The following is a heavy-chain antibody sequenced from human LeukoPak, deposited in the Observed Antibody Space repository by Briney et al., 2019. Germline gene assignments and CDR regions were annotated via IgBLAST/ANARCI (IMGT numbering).Heavy chain of an antibody. Sequence: GGSLRLSCAASGFTFSSYATSWVRQAPGKGLEWVSAISGSGGSTYYADSVKGRFTISRDNSKNTLYLQMNSLRAEDTAVYYCASGPVYYYGSGTGDYWGQGTLVTVSS. J-gene: IGHJ4*02. CDR2: ISGSGGST. CDR1: GFTFSSYA. V-gene: IGHV3-23*01. CDR3: ASGPVYYYGSGTGDY. D-gene: IGHD3-10*01.